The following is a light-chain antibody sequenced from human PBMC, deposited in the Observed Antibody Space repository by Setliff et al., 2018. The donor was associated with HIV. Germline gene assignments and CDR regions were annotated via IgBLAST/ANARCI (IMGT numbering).Light chain of an antibody. CDR2: EVN. V-gene: IGLV2-14*01. Sequence: QSALAQPASVSGSPGQSITISCTGTRSDVGGYNYVSWYQQHPGKAPKLMISEVNKRPSGVSNRFSGSKTGNTASLTISGLQAKDEAGYYCTSYTTSSTLVFGGGTKGTVL. CDR1: RSDVGGYNY. J-gene: IGLJ2*01. CDR3: TSYTTSSTLV.